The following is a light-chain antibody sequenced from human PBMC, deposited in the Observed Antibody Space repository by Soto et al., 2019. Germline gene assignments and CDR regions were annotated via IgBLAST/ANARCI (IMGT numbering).Light chain of an antibody. J-gene: IGKJ5*01. Sequence: EIVLTQSPGTLSLSPGERATLSCRASQSVSSSYLAWYQQKPGQAPRLLIYGASSRATGIPDRFSGSGSGTEFTLTISRLAPEDFAVYYCQQYGSSPRTFGQGTRLEIK. CDR1: QSVSSSY. V-gene: IGKV3-20*01. CDR3: QQYGSSPRT. CDR2: GAS.